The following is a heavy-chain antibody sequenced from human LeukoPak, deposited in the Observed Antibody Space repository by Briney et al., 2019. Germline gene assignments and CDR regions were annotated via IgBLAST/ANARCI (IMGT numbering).Heavy chain of an antibody. CDR2: IRYDGSNK. V-gene: IGHV3-30*02. J-gene: IGHJ4*02. D-gene: IGHD2-2*01. CDR3: AKDRVVPAAQEGIFAY. Sequence: GGSLRLSCAASGFTFSSYGMHWVRQAPGKGLEWVAFIRYDGSNKYYADSVKGRFTISRDNSKNTLYLQMNSLRAEDTAVYYCAKDRVVPAAQEGIFAYWGQGTLVTVSS. CDR1: GFTFSSYG.